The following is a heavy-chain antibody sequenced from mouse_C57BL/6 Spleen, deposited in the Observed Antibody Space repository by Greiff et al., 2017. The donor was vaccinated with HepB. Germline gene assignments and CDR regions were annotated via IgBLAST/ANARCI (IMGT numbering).Heavy chain of an antibody. V-gene: IGHV1-55*01. CDR3: ARSGAQALYYAMDY. J-gene: IGHJ4*01. CDR2: IYPGSGST. Sequence: QVQLQQPGAELVKPGASVRMSCKASGYTFTSYWITWVKQRPGQGLEWIGDIYPGSGSTNYNEKFKSKATLTVDTSSSTAYMQLSSLTSEDSAVYYCARSGAQALYYAMDYWGQGTSVTVSS. CDR1: GYTFTSYW. D-gene: IGHD3-2*02.